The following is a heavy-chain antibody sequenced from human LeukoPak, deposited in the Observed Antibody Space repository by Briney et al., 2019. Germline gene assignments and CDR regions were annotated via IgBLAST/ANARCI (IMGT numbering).Heavy chain of an antibody. Sequence: ASVKVSCKASGYTFTSYYMHWVRQAPGQGLEWMGIINPSGGSTSYAQKFQGRVTMTRDTSTSTVYMELSSLRSEGTAVYYCARDVGDYYDSSGTFQHWGQGTLVTVSS. CDR1: GYTFTSYY. D-gene: IGHD3-22*01. CDR3: ARDVGDYYDSSGTFQH. J-gene: IGHJ1*01. CDR2: INPSGGST. V-gene: IGHV1-46*01.